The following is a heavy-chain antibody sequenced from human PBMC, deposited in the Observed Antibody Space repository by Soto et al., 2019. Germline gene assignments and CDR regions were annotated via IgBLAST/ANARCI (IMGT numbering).Heavy chain of an antibody. D-gene: IGHD6-19*01. J-gene: IGHJ5*02. CDR3: ARVESAGTVVWFDP. CDR1: GGSISRYY. V-gene: IGHV4-59*01. Sequence: SETLSLTCTVSGGSISRYYWSWIRQPPGKGLEWIGYIYYSGSTNYNPSLKSRVTISVDTSKNQFSLKLSSVTAADTAVCYCARVESAGTVVWFDPWGQGTLVIVSS. CDR2: IYYSGST.